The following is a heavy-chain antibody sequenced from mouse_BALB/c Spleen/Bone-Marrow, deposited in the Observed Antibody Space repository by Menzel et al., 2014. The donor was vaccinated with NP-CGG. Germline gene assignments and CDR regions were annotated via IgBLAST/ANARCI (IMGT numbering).Heavy chain of an antibody. D-gene: IGHD2-10*02. J-gene: IGHJ2*01. CDR1: GFSLTSYG. CDR3: ASSSMVA. V-gene: IGHV2-2*03. CDR2: IWSGGST. Sequence: VQLQQSGPGLVQPSQSLSITCTVFGFSLTSYGVHWVRQSPGKGLEWLGVIWSGGSTDYNAAFVSRLSISKDNSKSQVFFKMNSLQSNDTAIYYCASSSMVAWGQGTTLTVSS.